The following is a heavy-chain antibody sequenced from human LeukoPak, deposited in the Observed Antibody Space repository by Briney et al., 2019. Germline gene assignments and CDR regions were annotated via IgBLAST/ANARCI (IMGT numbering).Heavy chain of an antibody. CDR1: GFTFSSYA. CDR2: ISSNGGST. J-gene: IGHJ6*02. CDR3: ARELFRRVRYYYGSGSYPNLGYGMDV. V-gene: IGHV3-64*01. Sequence: GGSLRLSCAASGFTFSSYAMHWVRQAPGKGLEYVSAISSNGGSTYYANSVKGRFTISRDNSKNTLYLQMGSLRAEDTAVYYCARELFRRVRYYYGSGSYPNLGYGMDVWGQGTTVTVSS. D-gene: IGHD3-10*01.